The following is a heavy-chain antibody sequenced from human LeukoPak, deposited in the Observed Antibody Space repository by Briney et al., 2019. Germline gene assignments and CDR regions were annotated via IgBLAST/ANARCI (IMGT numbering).Heavy chain of an antibody. D-gene: IGHD3-22*01. V-gene: IGHV4-4*07. Sequence: SETLSLTCTVSGGSISSYYWNWIRQPAGKGLEWIGRIHTSGSTNYNPSLKSRVTMSVDTSKNQFSLKLSSVTAADTAVYYCARDGYYYDSSGYYYGLGFDPWGQGTLVTVSS. J-gene: IGHJ5*02. CDR3: ARDGYYYDSSGYYYGLGFDP. CDR1: GGSISSYY. CDR2: IHTSGST.